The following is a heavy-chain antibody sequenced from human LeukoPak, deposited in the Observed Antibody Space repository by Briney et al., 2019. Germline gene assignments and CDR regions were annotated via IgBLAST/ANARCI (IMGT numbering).Heavy chain of an antibody. Sequence: QPGGSLRLSCAASGFTFSTDDMHWVRQAPGKELEWVASIRYDGSSKYYGDSGKGRFTISRDNSKNTLYLQMNSLRTEDTAVYYCAKLNTTVAFDYWGQGTLVTVSS. CDR3: AKLNTTVAFDY. J-gene: IGHJ4*02. CDR1: GFTFSTDD. V-gene: IGHV3-30*02. D-gene: IGHD4-23*01. CDR2: IRYDGSSK.